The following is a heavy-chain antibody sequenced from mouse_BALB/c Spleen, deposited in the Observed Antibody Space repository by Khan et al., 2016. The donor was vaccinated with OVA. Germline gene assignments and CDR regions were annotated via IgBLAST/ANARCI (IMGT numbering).Heavy chain of an antibody. CDR1: GFSLTSYA. CDR2: IWAGGST. V-gene: IGHV2-9*02. CDR3: ARNREPDYFDY. J-gene: IGHJ2*01. Sequence: QVQLKESGPGLVAPSQSLSITCTVTGFSLTSYAIHWIRQPPGKGLEWLGVIWAGGSTNYNSALMSGLSISKDNSKSQVFLKMNSLQTHDTAMYYCARNREPDYFDYWGQGTTLTVSS.